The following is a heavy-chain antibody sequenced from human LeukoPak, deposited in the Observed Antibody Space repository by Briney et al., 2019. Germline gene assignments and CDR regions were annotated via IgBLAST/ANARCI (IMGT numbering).Heavy chain of an antibody. V-gene: IGHV1-46*01. J-gene: IGHJ6*03. CDR1: GYTFSSYY. CDR2: INPSGGST. CDR3: ARERDDYSPIRPGRYYYYMDV. Sequence: GASVKVSCKASGYTFSSYYVHWVRQAPGQGLEWMGIINPSGGSTSYAQKFQGRVTMTRDMSTSTVYMELSSLRSEDTAVYYCARERDDYSPIRPGRYYYYMDVWGKGTTVTVPS. D-gene: IGHD4-11*01.